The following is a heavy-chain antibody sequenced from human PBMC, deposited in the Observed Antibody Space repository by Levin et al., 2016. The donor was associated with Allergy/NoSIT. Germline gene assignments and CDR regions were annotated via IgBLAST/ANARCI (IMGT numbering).Heavy chain of an antibody. Sequence: GESLKISCAASGFTFSSYGMHWVRQAPGKGLEWVAVISNDGNNQYYADSVKGRFTISRDKSKNTLYLQMDNLRAGDTAVYYCARVGIGSGWGNFDYWGQGTLVTVSS. J-gene: IGHJ4*02. D-gene: IGHD6-19*01. V-gene: IGHV3-30*03. CDR1: GFTFSSYG. CDR2: ISNDGNNQ. CDR3: ARVGIGSGWGNFDY.